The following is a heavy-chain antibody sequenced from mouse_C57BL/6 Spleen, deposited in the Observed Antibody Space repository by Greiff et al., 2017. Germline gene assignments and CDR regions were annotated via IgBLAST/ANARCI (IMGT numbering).Heavy chain of an antibody. J-gene: IGHJ4*01. V-gene: IGHV5-17*01. CDR2: ISSGSGTI. CDR1: GFTFSDYG. CDR3: TRPPYYRAMGC. Sequence: EVMLVESGGGLVKPGGSLKLSCAASGFTFSDYGMHWVRQAPEKGLEWVAYISSGSGTIYYADTVKGGFTISRDNAKNTLFLQMTSLRSEDTAMYYCTRPPYYRAMGCRGQGASVTVS. D-gene: IGHD2-14*01.